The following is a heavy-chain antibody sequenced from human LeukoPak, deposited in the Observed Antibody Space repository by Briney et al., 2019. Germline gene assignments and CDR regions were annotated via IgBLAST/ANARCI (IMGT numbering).Heavy chain of an antibody. J-gene: IGHJ4*02. CDR1: GFTFSSYA. CDR3: AKDGRKSGYDSSFDY. Sequence: QPGGTLRLSCSASGFTFSSYAMSWVRQAPGKGLEWVSAISGSGGSTYYADSVKGRFTISRDNSKNTLYLQMNSLRAEDTAVYYCAKDGRKSGYDSSFDYWGQGTLVTVSS. CDR2: ISGSGGST. V-gene: IGHV3-23*01. D-gene: IGHD5-12*01.